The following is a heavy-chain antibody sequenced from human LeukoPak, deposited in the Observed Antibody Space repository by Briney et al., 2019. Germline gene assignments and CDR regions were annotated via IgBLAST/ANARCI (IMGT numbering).Heavy chain of an antibody. V-gene: IGHV3-20*04. D-gene: IGHD1-14*01. CDR1: GFTFDDYG. Sequence: GGSLRLSCAASGFTFDDYGMSWVRQAPGKGLEWVSGINWNGGSTGYADSVKGRFTISTDNATNTPYMQMNSLRSEDTALYYCARVFTTRVSQYYSYYYYTDVWGKGTTVTVS. CDR3: ARVFTTRVSQYYSYYYYTDV. CDR2: INWNGGST. J-gene: IGHJ6*03.